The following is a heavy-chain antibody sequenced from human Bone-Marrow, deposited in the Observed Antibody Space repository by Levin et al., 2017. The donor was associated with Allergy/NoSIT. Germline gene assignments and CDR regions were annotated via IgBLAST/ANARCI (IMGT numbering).Heavy chain of an antibody. CDR3: AKVNLPVRQAGYDY. V-gene: IGHV3-30*18. J-gene: IGHJ4*02. CDR2: ISYDGSNK. D-gene: IGHD5-18*01. CDR1: GFTFSSYG. Sequence: SCAASGFTFSSYGMHWVRQAPGKGMEWVAVISYDGSNKYYADSVKGRFTISRDNSKNTLYLQMNSLRAEDTAVYYCAKVNLPVRQAGYDYWGQGTLVTVSS.